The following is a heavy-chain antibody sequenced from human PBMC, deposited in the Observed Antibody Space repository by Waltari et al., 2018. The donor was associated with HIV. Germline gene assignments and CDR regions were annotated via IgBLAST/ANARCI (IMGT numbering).Heavy chain of an antibody. D-gene: IGHD2-15*01. CDR1: GGTFSSYA. CDR2: IIPIFGTA. V-gene: IGHV1-69*01. J-gene: IGHJ6*02. Sequence: QVQLVQSGAEVKKPGSSVKVSCKASGGTFSSYAISWVRQAPGQGLEWMGGIIPIFGTANYAQKFQGRVTITADESTSTAYMELSSLRSEDTAVYYCARDRYCSGGSCYGYYYGMDVWGQGTTVTVSS. CDR3: ARDRYCSGGSCYGYYYGMDV.